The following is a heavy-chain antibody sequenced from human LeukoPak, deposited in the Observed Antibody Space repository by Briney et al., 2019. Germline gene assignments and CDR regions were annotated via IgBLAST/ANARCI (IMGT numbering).Heavy chain of an antibody. CDR1: GYTFTGYY. Sequence: ASVKVSCKASGYTFTGYYTHWVRQAPGQGLEWMGRINPNSGGTNYAQKFQGRVTMTRDTSISTAYMELSRLRSDDTAVYYCARDRGYSSGPDPNWFDPWGQGTLVTVSS. CDR3: ARDRGYSSGPDPNWFDP. CDR2: INPNSGGT. J-gene: IGHJ5*02. V-gene: IGHV1-2*06. D-gene: IGHD6-19*01.